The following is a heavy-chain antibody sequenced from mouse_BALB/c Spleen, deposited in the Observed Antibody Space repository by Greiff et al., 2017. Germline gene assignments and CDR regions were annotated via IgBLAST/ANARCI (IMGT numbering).Heavy chain of an antibody. CDR1: GDSITSGY. D-gene: IGHD2-4*01. J-gene: IGHJ3*01. CDR2: ISYSGST. CDR3: AGYDYDAFAY. V-gene: IGHV3-8*02. Sequence: EVKLMESGPSLVKPSQTLSLTCSVTGDSITSGYWNWIRKFPGNKLEYMGYISYSGSTYYNPSLKSRISITRDTSKNQYYLQLNSVTTEDTATYYCAGYDYDAFAYWGQGTLVTVSA.